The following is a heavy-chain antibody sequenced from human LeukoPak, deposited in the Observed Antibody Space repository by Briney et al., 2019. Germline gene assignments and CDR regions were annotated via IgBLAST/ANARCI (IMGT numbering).Heavy chain of an antibody. J-gene: IGHJ5*02. Sequence: SETLSLTCTVSGGSISSYYWSWIRQPPGKRLEWIGYIYYSGSTNYNPSLKSRVTISVDTSKNQFSLKLSSVTAADTAVYYCARGGFDCGGDCPNWFDPWGQGTLVTVSS. CDR3: ARGGFDCGGDCPNWFDP. D-gene: IGHD2-21*02. V-gene: IGHV4-59*01. CDR1: GGSISSYY. CDR2: IYYSGST.